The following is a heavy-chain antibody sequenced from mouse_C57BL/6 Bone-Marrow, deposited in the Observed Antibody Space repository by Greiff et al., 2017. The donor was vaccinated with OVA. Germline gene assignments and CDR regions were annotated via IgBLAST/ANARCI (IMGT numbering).Heavy chain of an antibody. V-gene: IGHV1-64*01. D-gene: IGHD1-1*01. CDR3: ARGGLLLRYSWFAY. J-gene: IGHJ3*01. CDR2: IHPNSGST. CDR1: GYTFTSYW. Sequence: QVQLKQPGAELVKPGASVKLSCKASGYTFTSYWMHWVKQRPGQGLEWIGMIHPNSGSTNYNEKFKSKATLTVDKSSSTAYMQLSSLTSEDSAVYYCARGGLLLRYSWFAYWGQGTLVTVSA.